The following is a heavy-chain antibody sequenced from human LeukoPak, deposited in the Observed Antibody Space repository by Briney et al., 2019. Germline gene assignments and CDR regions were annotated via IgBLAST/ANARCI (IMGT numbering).Heavy chain of an antibody. J-gene: IGHJ5*02. V-gene: IGHV4-39*01. Sequence: SETLSLTCTVSGGSTSSTSYFWGWIRQPPGKGLEWIGTIYYSGNTYYSPSLKSRLTISVDTSNNQFSLRLSSVSAADTAVYYCARHMYNSGWVNNWFDPWGQGTLVTVSS. D-gene: IGHD6-19*01. CDR1: GGSTSSTSYF. CDR2: IYYSGNT. CDR3: ARHMYNSGWVNNWFDP.